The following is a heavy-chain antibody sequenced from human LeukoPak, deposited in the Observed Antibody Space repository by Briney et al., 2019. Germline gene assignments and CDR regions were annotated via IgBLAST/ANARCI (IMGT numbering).Heavy chain of an antibody. CDR3: ASGPTGFA. Sequence: GGSLRLSCVASGFTFSRYWMHWVRQAPGKGLVWVSRINSDGSTTIYAGSVKGRFTISRDNAKNTLYLQMNSLRAEDTAVYFCASGPTGFAWGQGTLVTVSS. CDR2: INSDGSTT. J-gene: IGHJ5*02. V-gene: IGHV3-74*01. CDR1: GFTFSRYW. D-gene: IGHD1-14*01.